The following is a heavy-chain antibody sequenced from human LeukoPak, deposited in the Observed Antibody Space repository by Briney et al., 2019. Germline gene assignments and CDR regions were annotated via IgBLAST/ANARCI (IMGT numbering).Heavy chain of an antibody. Sequence: ASVKVSCKASEYTFTGYYMHWVRQAPGQGLEWMGWINPNSGGTNYAQKFQGRVTMTRDTSISTAYMELSRLRSDDTAVYYCATDFLASTFHIWVQGTMVTVSS. CDR1: EYTFTGYY. V-gene: IGHV1-2*02. CDR2: INPNSGGT. CDR3: ATDFLASTFHI. J-gene: IGHJ3*02.